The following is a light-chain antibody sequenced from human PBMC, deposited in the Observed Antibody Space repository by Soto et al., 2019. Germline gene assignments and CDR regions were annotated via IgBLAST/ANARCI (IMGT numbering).Light chain of an antibody. V-gene: IGLV2-14*01. Sequence: QSALTQPASVSGSPGQSITISCTGTSSDVGDYNYVSWYQQHPGKAPKLMIYEVSNRPSGVSNRFSGSKSGNRASLTISGLQAEDEADYYCSSYTSSSTLYVFGIGTKLTVL. CDR3: SSYTSSSTLYV. CDR2: EVS. J-gene: IGLJ1*01. CDR1: SSDVGDYNY.